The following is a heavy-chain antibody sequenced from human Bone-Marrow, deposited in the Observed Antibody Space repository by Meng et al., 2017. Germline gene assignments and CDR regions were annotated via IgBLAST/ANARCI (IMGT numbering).Heavy chain of an antibody. CDR2: IIPILGIA. CDR1: GGTFSSYT. D-gene: IGHD6-13*01. J-gene: IGHJ4*02. CDR3: ARVQGIAAAGQYYFDY. V-gene: IGHV1-69*02. Sequence: SVKVSCKASGGTFSSYTISWVRQAPGQGLEWMGRIIPILGIANYAQKFQGRVTITADKSTSTAYMELSSLRSEDTAVYYCARVQGIAAAGQYYFDYWGRGTLVTVSS.